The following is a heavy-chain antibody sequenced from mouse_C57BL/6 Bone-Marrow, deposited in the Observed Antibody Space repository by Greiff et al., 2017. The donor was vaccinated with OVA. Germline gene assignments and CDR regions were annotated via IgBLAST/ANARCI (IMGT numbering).Heavy chain of an antibody. V-gene: IGHV1-82*01. CDR1: GYAFSSSW. J-gene: IGHJ3*01. Sequence: QVQLQQSGPELVKPGASVKISCKASGYAFSSSWMNWVKQRPGKGLEWIGRIYPGDGDTNYNGKFKGKATLTADNSSSTAYMQLSSLTSEDSAVYFCARWRNYYDGVFAYWGQGTLVTVSA. CDR3: ARWRNYYDGVFAY. CDR2: IYPGDGDT. D-gene: IGHD1-1*01.